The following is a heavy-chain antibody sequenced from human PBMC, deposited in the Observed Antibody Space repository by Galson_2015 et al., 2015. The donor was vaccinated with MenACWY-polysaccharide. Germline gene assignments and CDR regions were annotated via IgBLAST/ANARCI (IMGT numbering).Heavy chain of an antibody. Sequence: SLRLSCAASGSTFSDYGMSWFRQAPGKGLEWVAGFPSSGSRPYYADSVRGRFSVPRDNSDNTLYLQMNSLRAEDTAMYYCAKDRSSGTSWYYFDLWGRGTLVTVSS. CDR2: FPSSGSRP. V-gene: IGHV3-23*01. J-gene: IGHJ2*01. CDR1: GSTFSDYG. D-gene: IGHD6-19*01. CDR3: AKDRSSGTSWYYFDL.